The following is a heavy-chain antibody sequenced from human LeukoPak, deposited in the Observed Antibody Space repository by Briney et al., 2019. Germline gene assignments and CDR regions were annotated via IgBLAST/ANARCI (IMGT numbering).Heavy chain of an antibody. CDR3: ARTNIITGMTWKYYYGMDV. V-gene: IGHV4-39*01. Sequence: SETLSLTCTVSGGSVSSSTYDWGWLRQPPGKGLEWIGSIYYSGSTYYNPSLKSRVTIFVDTSKKQFSLKLSSVTAADTAVYYCARTNIITGMTWKYYYGMDVWGQGTTVTVSS. J-gene: IGHJ6*02. D-gene: IGHD1-20*01. CDR1: GGSVSSSTYD. CDR2: IYYSGST.